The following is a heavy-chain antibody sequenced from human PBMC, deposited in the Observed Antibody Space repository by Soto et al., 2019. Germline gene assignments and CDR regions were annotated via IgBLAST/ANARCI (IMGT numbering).Heavy chain of an antibody. D-gene: IGHD5-12*01. CDR1: GGSISSGGYY. Sequence: SETLSLTCTVSGGSISSGGYYWSWIRQHPGKGLEWIGYIYYSGSTYYNPSLKSRVTISVDTSKNQFSLKLSSVTAADTAVYYCARGRGSSGYDYGGIYFDYWGQGTLVTVSS. CDR2: IYYSGST. CDR3: ARGRGSSGYDYGGIYFDY. J-gene: IGHJ4*02. V-gene: IGHV4-31*03.